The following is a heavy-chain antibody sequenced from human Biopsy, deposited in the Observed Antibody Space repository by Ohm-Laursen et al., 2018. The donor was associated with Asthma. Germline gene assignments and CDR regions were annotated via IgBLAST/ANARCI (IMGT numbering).Heavy chain of an antibody. CDR3: AREVSTVDYGYYYFAMDV. V-gene: IGHV1-69*13. D-gene: IGHD4-17*01. J-gene: IGHJ6*02. CDR2: VIPIYGTT. CDR1: GDILSSFG. Sequence: SVKVSCKAHGDILSSFGIKWVRKAPGQGLEWMGGVIPIYGTTHTAQKFQGRVTITADESTSTAYMGLSSLTSEDSAVYYCAREVSTVDYGYYYFAMDVWGQGTTVTVSS.